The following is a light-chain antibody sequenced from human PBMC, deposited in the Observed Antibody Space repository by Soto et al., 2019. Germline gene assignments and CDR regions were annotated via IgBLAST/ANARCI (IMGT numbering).Light chain of an antibody. V-gene: IGKV3-15*01. CDR3: QQYNNWPLT. Sequence: EIVMTQSPDTLSVSPGERATLSCWASESILSNLAWYQQKPGQAPRLLIYGASTRATVIPARFSGSGSGTEFTLSISSLQSEDFAVYYCQQYNNWPLTFGGGTKVDIK. J-gene: IGKJ4*01. CDR1: ESILSN. CDR2: GAS.